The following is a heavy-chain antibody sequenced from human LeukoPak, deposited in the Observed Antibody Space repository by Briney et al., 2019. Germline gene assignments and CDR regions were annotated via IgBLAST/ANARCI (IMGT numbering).Heavy chain of an antibody. D-gene: IGHD6-13*01. Sequence: ASVKVSCKASGYTFTNYDINWVRQATGQGLEWLGWMSASSGNTGYAQKFQGRVTITGDASASTAYMELSSLRSEDTAVFYCARTGSSRWHGDHYYFDYWGQGTLVTVSS. J-gene: IGHJ4*02. V-gene: IGHV1-8*01. CDR2: MSASSGNT. CDR3: ARTGSSRWHGDHYYFDY. CDR1: GYTFTNYD.